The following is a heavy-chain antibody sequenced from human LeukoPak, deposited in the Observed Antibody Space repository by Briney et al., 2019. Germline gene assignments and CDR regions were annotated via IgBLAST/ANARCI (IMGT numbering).Heavy chain of an antibody. J-gene: IGHJ4*02. CDR1: GFTLSSYW. CDR3: ARGPETYYYDSSAYY. D-gene: IGHD3-22*01. CDR2: INNDGSTE. Sequence: GGSLRLSCEASGFTLSSYWMHWVRQAPGKGLVWVSRINNDGSTEHYADSVKGRFTIPRDNAENTLYLQMNSLRAEDTAVYYCARGPETYYYDSSAYYWGQGTLVTVSS. V-gene: IGHV3-74*01.